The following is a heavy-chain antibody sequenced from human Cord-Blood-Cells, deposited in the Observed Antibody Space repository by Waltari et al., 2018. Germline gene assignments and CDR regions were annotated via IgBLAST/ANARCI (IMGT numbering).Heavy chain of an antibody. Sequence: QVQLQESGPGLVKPSGTLSLTCAVSGGSISSSNWWSWVRQPPGKGLAWIGEIYHSGSPHCSRSLIGRVTISVDKSKTQCARRLSSGTAADTAVYYCARDRGIAARRGAFDIWGQGTMVTVSS. J-gene: IGHJ3*02. CDR1: GGSISSSNW. V-gene: IGHV4-4*02. D-gene: IGHD6-6*01. CDR2: IYHSGSP. CDR3: ARDRGIAARRGAFDI.